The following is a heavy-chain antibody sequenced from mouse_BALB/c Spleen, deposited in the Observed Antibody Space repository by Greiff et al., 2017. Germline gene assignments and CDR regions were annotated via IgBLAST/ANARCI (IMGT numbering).Heavy chain of an antibody. CDR2: INPSTGYT. D-gene: IGHD1-2*01. J-gene: IGHJ2*01. Sequence: QVQLKQSGAELAKPGASVKMSCKASGYTFTSYWMHWVKQRPGQGLEWIGYINPSTGYTEYNQKFKDKATLTADKSSSTAYMQLSSLTSEDSAVYYCARLDYGYYWGQGTTLTVSS. V-gene: IGHV1-7*01. CDR3: ARLDYGYY. CDR1: GYTFTSYW.